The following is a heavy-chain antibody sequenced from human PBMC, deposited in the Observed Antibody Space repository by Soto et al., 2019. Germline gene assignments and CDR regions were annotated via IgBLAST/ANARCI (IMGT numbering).Heavy chain of an antibody. Sequence: SETLSLTCTVSDDFISSYYWNWIRQPAGKGPEWIGRVSTNGATNYNPSLESRVTMSVDTSKNQFSLKLTSVTAADTAVYFCARADYEILTGSYAMDVRGQATTVTVSS. J-gene: IGHJ6*02. CDR3: ARADYEILTGSYAMDV. V-gene: IGHV4-4*07. CDR2: VSTNGAT. D-gene: IGHD3-9*01. CDR1: DDFISSYY.